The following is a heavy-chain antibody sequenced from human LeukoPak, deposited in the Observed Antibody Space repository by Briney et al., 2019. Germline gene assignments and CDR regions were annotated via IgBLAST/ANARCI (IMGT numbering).Heavy chain of an antibody. CDR1: GESISSSRHY. CDR3: ARHQGDYYDSSGYYYGAPDY. CDR2: IYPSGNT. D-gene: IGHD3-22*01. Sequence: SETLSLTCSVSGESISSSRHYWSWIRQPAGKGLEWIGRIYPSGNTNYNPSLKSRVTISKDTSKNEFSLKLSSVTAADTAVYYCARHQGDYYDSSGYYYGAPDYWGQGTLVTVSS. J-gene: IGHJ4*02. V-gene: IGHV4-61*02.